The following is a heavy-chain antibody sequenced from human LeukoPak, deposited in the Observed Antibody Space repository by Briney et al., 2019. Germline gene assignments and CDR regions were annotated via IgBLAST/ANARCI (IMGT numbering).Heavy chain of an antibody. CDR1: GFIFSAFG. CDR3: ASSMGFWNAEFTSITD. J-gene: IGHJ4*02. D-gene: IGHD1-1*01. Sequence: PGGSLRLSCAASGFIFSAFGMTWVRQPPGKGLEWFSAINSGGGVTYYADSVKGRFTISRDNSENTLFLQMDSLRAEDTAVYFCASSMGFWNAEFTSITDWGQGTQVTVSS. CDR2: INSGGGVT. V-gene: IGHV3-23*01.